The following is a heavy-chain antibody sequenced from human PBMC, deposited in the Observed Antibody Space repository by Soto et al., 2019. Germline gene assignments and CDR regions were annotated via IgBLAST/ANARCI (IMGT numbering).Heavy chain of an antibody. D-gene: IGHD1-26*01. CDR1: GYTSTNFG. V-gene: IGHV1-18*01. CDR3: ARPSESYRWWFDP. Sequence: QVQLVQSGAEVKKPGASVKVSCKTSGYTSTNFGISWVRQAPGQGLEWVGWISGDTGYTSYAQNVQGRVTMTTGTSTNTAYMELRSLRSDDTAVYYCARPSESYRWWFDPWGQGTLVIVSS. CDR2: ISGDTGYT. J-gene: IGHJ5*02.